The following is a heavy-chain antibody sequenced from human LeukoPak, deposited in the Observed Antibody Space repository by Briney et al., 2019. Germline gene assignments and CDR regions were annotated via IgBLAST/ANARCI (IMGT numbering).Heavy chain of an antibody. V-gene: IGHV4-59*10. Sequence: PSETLSLTCAVYGASFSGYYWSWIRQPPGKGLEWIGRIFTSGSTNYNPSLKSRPTMSVDTSKNQFSLKLSSVTAADTAVYYCARALGDSSGYYYYYFDYWGQGTLVTVSS. CDR2: IFTSGST. D-gene: IGHD3-22*01. CDR3: ARALGDSSGYYYYYFDY. CDR1: GASFSGYY. J-gene: IGHJ4*02.